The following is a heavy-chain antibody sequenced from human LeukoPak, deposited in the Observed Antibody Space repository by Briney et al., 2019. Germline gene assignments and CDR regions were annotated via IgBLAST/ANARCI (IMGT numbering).Heavy chain of an antibody. Sequence: SETLSLTCTVSGGSISSYYWSWIRQPPGKGLEWIGEINHSGSTNYNPSLKSRVTISVDTSKNQFSLKLSSVTAADTAVYYCARGRSTVAFDYWGQGTLVTVSS. CDR3: ARGRSTVAFDY. V-gene: IGHV4-34*01. CDR1: GGSISSYY. CDR2: INHSGST. D-gene: IGHD4-23*01. J-gene: IGHJ4*02.